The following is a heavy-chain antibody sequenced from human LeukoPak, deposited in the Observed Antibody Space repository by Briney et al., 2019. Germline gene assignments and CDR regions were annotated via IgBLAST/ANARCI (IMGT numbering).Heavy chain of an antibody. Sequence: SETLSLTCAVYGGSFSGYYWSWIRQPPGKGLEWIGEINHSGSTNYNPSLKSRVTISVDTSKNQFSLKLSSVTAADTAVYYCAGQRYGAEDYWGQGTLVTVSS. CDR2: INHSGST. V-gene: IGHV4-34*01. CDR3: AGQRYGAEDY. J-gene: IGHJ4*02. CDR1: GGSFSGYY. D-gene: IGHD5-18*01.